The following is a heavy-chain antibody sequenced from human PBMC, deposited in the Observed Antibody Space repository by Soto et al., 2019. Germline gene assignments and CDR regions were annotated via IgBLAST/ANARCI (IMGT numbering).Heavy chain of an antibody. D-gene: IGHD2-2*01. CDR1: GFAFGAYA. Sequence: EVQLLESGGGLVQPGGSVRLSCAASGFAFGAYAMTWVRQAPGKGLEWVSVISGAGGNTYYADSVKGRFTVSRDNSKKMLYLEMNSLRVEDTAIYYCAKDPVPQLLPSWWFDPWGQGTRVTVSS. CDR2: ISGAGGNT. CDR3: AKDPVPQLLPSWWFDP. V-gene: IGHV3-23*01. J-gene: IGHJ5*02.